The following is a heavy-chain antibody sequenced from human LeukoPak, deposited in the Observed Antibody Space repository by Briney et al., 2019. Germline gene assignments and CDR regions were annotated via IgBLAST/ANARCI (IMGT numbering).Heavy chain of an antibody. CDR1: GFTFSNGW. Sequence: GGSLRLSCAASGFTFSNGWMSWVRRAPRKGLEWVARIKTETDGGPTDYAAPVKGRFTISRDDSKNMLFLQMNSLKTEDTAIYYCTWSGLKIESWGQGTLVTVSS. CDR2: IKTETDGGPT. D-gene: IGHD3-3*01. V-gene: IGHV3-15*01. J-gene: IGHJ4*02. CDR3: TWSGLKIES.